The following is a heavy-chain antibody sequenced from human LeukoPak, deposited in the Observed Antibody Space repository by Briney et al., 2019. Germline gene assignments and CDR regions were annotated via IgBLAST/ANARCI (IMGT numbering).Heavy chain of an antibody. D-gene: IGHD2-2*01. J-gene: IGHJ6*02. CDR2: IYYSGST. CDR3: ARDVVVVPAAIHYGMDV. V-gene: IGHV4-31*03. CDR1: GGSISSGGYY. Sequence: PSETLSLTCTVSGGSISSGGYYWSWLRQHPGKGLEWIGYIYYSGSTYYNPSLKSRVTISVDTSKNQFSLNLSSVTAADTAVYYCARDVVVVPAAIHYGMDVWGQGTTVTVSS.